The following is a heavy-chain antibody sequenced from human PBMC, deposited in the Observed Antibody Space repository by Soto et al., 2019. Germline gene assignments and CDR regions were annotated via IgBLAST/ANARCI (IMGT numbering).Heavy chain of an antibody. D-gene: IGHD3-16*01. Sequence: QVQLVQSGAEVKKPGATVKVSCTASGYTFSDYGISWVRQAPGQGLEWMGWISGKSGHTNYAQKVQGRLTMTTESSTSTAYLQLRSLRSDDTAVYYCARDGGKMAAGMDFDFWGQGTLVTVSS. CDR3: ARDGGKMAAGMDFDF. V-gene: IGHV1-18*01. CDR2: ISGKSGHT. J-gene: IGHJ4*02. CDR1: GYTFSDYG.